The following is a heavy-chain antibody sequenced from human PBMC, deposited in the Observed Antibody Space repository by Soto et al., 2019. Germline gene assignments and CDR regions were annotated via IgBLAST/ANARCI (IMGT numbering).Heavy chain of an antibody. CDR3: ARVWGSKYNY. D-gene: IGHD3-16*01. J-gene: IGHJ4*02. CDR2: IYSGGST. V-gene: IGHV3-66*01. CDR1: GFTVSSNY. Sequence: AGGSLRLSCAASGFTVSSNYMSWVRQAPGKGLEWVSVIYSGGSTYYADSVKGRFTISRDNSKNTLYPQMNSLRAEDTAVYYCARVWGSKYNYWGQGTLVTVSS.